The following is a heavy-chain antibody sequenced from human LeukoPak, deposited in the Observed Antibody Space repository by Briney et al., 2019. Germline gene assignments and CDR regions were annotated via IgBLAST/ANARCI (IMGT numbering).Heavy chain of an antibody. Sequence: GGTLRLSCAASGFTFSSYGMSWVRQAPGKGLEWVSPISSSSSYIYYADSVKGRFTISRDNAKNSLYLQMNSLRAEDTAVYYCARDPNYYYMDVWGKGTTVTVSS. V-gene: IGHV3-21*01. CDR1: GFTFSSYG. J-gene: IGHJ6*03. CDR2: ISSSSSYI. CDR3: ARDPNYYYMDV.